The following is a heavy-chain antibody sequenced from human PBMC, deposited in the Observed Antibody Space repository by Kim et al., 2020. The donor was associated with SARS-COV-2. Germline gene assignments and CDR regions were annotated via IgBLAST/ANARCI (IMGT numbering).Heavy chain of an antibody. CDR2: INHSGST. D-gene: IGHD3-10*01. J-gene: IGHJ4*02. CDR3: ARARRGYFDY. V-gene: IGHV4-34*01. Sequence: SETLSLTCAVYGGSFSGYYWSWIRQPPGKGLEWIGEINHSGSTNYNPSLKSRVTISVDTSKNQFSLKLSSVTAADTAVYYCARARRGYFDYWGQGTLVTVSS. CDR1: GGSFSGYY.